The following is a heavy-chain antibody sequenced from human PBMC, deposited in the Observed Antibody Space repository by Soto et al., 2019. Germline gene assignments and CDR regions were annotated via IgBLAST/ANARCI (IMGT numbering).Heavy chain of an antibody. CDR1: EFTFSNYA. J-gene: IGHJ4*02. D-gene: IGHD2-2*03. CDR3: ARENGYCISTSCFRHYFDY. V-gene: IGHV3-30-3*01. CDR2: ISYDGSDK. Sequence: LRLSCAASEFTFSNYALHWVRQAPGKGLEWVAVISYDGSDKYYADSVKGRFTISRDNSKNTLYLQMNSLRAEDTAVYYCARENGYCISTSCFRHYFDYWGQGTLVTVSS.